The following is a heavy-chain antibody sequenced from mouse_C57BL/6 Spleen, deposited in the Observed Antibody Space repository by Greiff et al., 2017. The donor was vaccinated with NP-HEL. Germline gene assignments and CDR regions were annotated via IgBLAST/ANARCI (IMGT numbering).Heavy chain of an antibody. J-gene: IGHJ4*01. D-gene: IGHD1-1*01. Sequence: EVHLVESGGGLVKPGGSLKLSCAASGFTFSDYGMHWVRQAPEKGLEWVAYISSGSSTIYYADTVKGRFTISRDNAKNTLFLQMTSLRSEDTAMYYCAIHYGSSFYYAMDYWGQGTSVTVSS. CDR1: GFTFSDYG. CDR2: ISSGSSTI. CDR3: AIHYGSSFYYAMDY. V-gene: IGHV5-17*01.